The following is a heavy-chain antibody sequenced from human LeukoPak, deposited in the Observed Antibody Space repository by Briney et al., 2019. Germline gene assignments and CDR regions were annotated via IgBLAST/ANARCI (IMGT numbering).Heavy chain of an antibody. J-gene: IGHJ4*02. V-gene: IGHV4-59*02. CDR1: GDSVSSHY. D-gene: IGHD4-11*01. CDR2: VYYTGTS. CDR3: ARYSNHVDYFDS. Sequence: SETLSLTGTVSGDSVSSHYWGWIRQPPGKGLEWIAYVYYTGTSNYNPSLKSRVTISIDTSKNQFSLKLISVTAADTAVYYCARYSNHVDYFDSWGQGTLVTVSS.